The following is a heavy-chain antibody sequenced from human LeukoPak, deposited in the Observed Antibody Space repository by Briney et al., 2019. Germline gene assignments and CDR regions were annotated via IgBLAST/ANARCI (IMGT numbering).Heavy chain of an antibody. CDR2: ISAYNGNT. V-gene: IGHV1-18*01. J-gene: IGHJ3*02. CDR3: ARKAGPLSAFDI. Sequence: ASVKVSCKASDYTFTSYGISWVRQAPGQGLEWMGWISAYNGNTNYAQKLQGRVTMTTDTSTSTAYLELRSLISDDTAVYYCARKAGPLSAFDIWGQGTMLTVSS. CDR1: DYTFTSYG.